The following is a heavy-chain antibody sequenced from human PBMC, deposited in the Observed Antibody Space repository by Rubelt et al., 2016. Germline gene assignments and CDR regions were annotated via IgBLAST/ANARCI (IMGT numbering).Heavy chain of an antibody. CDR2: SRNKANGHTT. CDR3: ARVIANFGVITHAFDS. J-gene: IGHJ4*02. CDR1: GFTFSRYA. Sequence: VQLVESGGGVVQPGRSLRLSCAASGFTFSRYAIHWVRQAPGKGLEWIGRSRNKANGHTTEYAASVKGRFTVSRDDSKNSLYLQMNSLKNEDTAVYYCARVIANFGVITHAFDSWGQGTLVAVSS. V-gene: IGHV3-72*01. D-gene: IGHD3-3*01.